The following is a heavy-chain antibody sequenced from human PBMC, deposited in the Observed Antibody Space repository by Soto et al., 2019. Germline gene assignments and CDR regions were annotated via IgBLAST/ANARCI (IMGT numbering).Heavy chain of an antibody. Sequence: EVQLVESGGGVVRPGGSLRLSCAASGFTFDDYGMTWVRQAPGKGLEWVSRINWNGGSTGYADSVKGRFIISRDNAKNSLYLQMNSLRAEDTALYYCARGPHYSSSWYYFDYWGQGTLVTVSS. CDR1: GFTFDDYG. CDR3: ARGPHYSSSWYYFDY. J-gene: IGHJ4*02. V-gene: IGHV3-20*04. CDR2: INWNGGST. D-gene: IGHD6-13*01.